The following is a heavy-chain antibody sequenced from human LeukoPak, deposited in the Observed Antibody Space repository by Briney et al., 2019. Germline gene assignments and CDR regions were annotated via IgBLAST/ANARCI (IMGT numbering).Heavy chain of an antibody. D-gene: IGHD3-10*01. Sequence: SETLSLTCTVSGGSISSYYWSWIRQPPGKGLEWIGYIYYSGSTNYNPSLKSRVTISVDTSKNQFSLKLSSVTAADTAVYYCARHYAHGSGTYAPFAYWGQGALVTVSS. CDR1: GGSISSYY. CDR3: ARHYAHGSGTYAPFAY. V-gene: IGHV4-59*01. CDR2: IYYSGST. J-gene: IGHJ4*02.